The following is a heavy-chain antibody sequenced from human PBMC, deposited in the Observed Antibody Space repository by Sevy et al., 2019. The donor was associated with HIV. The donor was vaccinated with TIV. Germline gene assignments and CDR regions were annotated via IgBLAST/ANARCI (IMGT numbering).Heavy chain of an antibody. Sequence: VGSLRLSCAASGFTFSNYALTWVRQAPGKGLDWVSSITGSSTTIYYADSVKGRFTVSRDNSNNTLYLHINSLRAEDTAVYYCARDGLYGGNFEYFQHWGQGTLVTVSS. D-gene: IGHD4-17*01. CDR3: ARDGLYGGNFEYFQH. V-gene: IGHV3-23*01. CDR2: ITGSSTTI. CDR1: GFTFSNYA. J-gene: IGHJ1*01.